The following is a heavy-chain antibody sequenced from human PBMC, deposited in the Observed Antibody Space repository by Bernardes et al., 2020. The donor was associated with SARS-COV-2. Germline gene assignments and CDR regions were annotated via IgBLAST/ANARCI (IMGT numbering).Heavy chain of an antibody. CDR1: GFTFHNYA. CDR3: AKDSFGGDYLNWFDP. CDR2: ISYDGNFK. J-gene: IGHJ5*02. Sequence: GGSLRLSRAASGFTFHNYAMNWVRQAPGQGLEWVAVISYDGNFKYYADSMKGRFTISRDNSNNTVYLQMSGLRVEDTAIYYCAKDSFGGDYLNWFDPWGQGTLVTVSA. V-gene: IGHV3-30*18. D-gene: IGHD4-17*01.